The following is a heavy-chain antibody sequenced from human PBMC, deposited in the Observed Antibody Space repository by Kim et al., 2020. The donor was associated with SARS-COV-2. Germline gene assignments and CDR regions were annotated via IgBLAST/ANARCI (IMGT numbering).Heavy chain of an antibody. CDR1: GFTFSSYS. J-gene: IGHJ6*02. CDR2: ISSSSSYI. V-gene: IGHV3-21*01. D-gene: IGHD5-12*01. Sequence: GGSLRLSCAASGFTFSSYSMNWVRQAPGKGLEWVSSISSSSSYIYYADSVKGRFTISRDNAKNSLYLQMNSLRAEDTAVYYCARYGHSGYDLLSLGPYYYYYGMDVWGQGTTVTVSS. CDR3: ARYGHSGYDLLSLGPYYYYYGMDV.